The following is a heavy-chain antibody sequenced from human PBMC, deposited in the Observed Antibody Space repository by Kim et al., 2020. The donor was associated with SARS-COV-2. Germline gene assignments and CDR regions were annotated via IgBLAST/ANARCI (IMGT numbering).Heavy chain of an antibody. D-gene: IGHD4-17*01. CDR2: ISSSNSYI. CDR3: ARDSKKYGPT. J-gene: IGHJ4*02. V-gene: IGHV3-21*01. Sequence: GGSLRLSCAASGFTFSSYDMAWVRQAPGKGLEWVSFISSSNSYIYYADSVKGRFTISRDNAKSSLYLQMNSLRVEDTAVYYCARDSKKYGPTWGQGTLVTVSS. CDR1: GFTFSSYD.